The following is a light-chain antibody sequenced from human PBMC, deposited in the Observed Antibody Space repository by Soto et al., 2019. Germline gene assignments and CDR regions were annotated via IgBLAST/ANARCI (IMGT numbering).Light chain of an antibody. J-gene: IGKJ5*01. CDR1: QSVNNNY. V-gene: IGKV3-20*01. CDR3: QQYGSSLIT. Sequence: ESVLTQSQGTLSLSPGERATLSCRASQSVNNNYLAWHQQKPGQAPRLLILGASSRATGIPDRFSGSGSGTDFTLTISRVEPEDFAVYYCQQYGSSLITFGQGTRLENK. CDR2: GAS.